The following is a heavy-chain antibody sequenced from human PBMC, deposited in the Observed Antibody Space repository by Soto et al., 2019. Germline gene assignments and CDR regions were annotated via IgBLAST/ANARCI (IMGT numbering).Heavy chain of an antibody. CDR3: ARLRAYDFWSGYVDY. V-gene: IGHV1-3*01. CDR1: GYTFTSYA. D-gene: IGHD3-3*01. CDR2: INAGNGNT. Sequence: GASVKVSCKASGYTFTSYAMHWVRQAPGQRLEWMGWINAGNGNTKYSQKFQGRVTITRDTSASTAYMELSSLRSGDTAVYYCARLRAYDFWSGYVDYWDQGTLVTVSS. J-gene: IGHJ4*02.